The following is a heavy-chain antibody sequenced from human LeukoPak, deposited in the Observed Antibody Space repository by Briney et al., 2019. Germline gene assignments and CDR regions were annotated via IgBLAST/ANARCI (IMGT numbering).Heavy chain of an antibody. V-gene: IGHV3-23*01. CDR3: ARAAVAGTLAFHYYYGMDV. CDR1: GFTFSSYG. CDR2: ISGYGGST. D-gene: IGHD6-19*01. J-gene: IGHJ6*02. Sequence: QPGGSLRLSCAASGFTFSSYGMSWVRQAPGKGLEWVSAISGYGGSTYYADSVKGRFTISRDNSKNTLYLQMNSLRAEDTAVYYCARAAVAGTLAFHYYYGMDVWGQGTTVTVSS.